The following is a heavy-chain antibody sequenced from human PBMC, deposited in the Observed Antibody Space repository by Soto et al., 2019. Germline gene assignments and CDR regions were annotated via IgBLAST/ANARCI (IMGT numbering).Heavy chain of an antibody. J-gene: IGHJ6*03. CDR3: ARRVLYGSGSYVDLYYYMDV. V-gene: IGHV3-23*01. CDR1: GFTFSYYV. CDR2: ISNSGGDT. Sequence: GGSLRLSCAASGFTFSYYVMTWVRQAPGKGLEWVSAISNSGGDTYYADSVKGRFTISRDNSKNTLYRQMHSLRAEDTAVYYCARRVLYGSGSYVDLYYYMDVWGKGTTVTVSS. D-gene: IGHD3-10*01.